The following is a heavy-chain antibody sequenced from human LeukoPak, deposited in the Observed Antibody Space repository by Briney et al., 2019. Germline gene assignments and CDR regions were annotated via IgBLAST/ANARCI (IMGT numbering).Heavy chain of an antibody. V-gene: IGHV3-21*01. Sequence: GGSLRLSCAASGFTFSSYSMNWVRQAPGKGLEWVSSISSSSSYIYYADSVKGRFTISRDNAKNSLYLQMNSLRAEDTAVYYCARDPGVRGVIGRYIDYWGQGTLVTVSS. CDR2: ISSSSSYI. CDR1: GFTFSSYS. CDR3: ARDPGVRGVIGRYIDY. D-gene: IGHD3-10*01. J-gene: IGHJ4*02.